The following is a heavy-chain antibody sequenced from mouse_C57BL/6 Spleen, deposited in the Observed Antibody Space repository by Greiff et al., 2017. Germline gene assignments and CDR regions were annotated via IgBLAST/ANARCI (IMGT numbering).Heavy chain of an antibody. Sequence: QVQLQQSGAELVQPGASLKLSCKSSGYSFTSYGMQWVKQRPGRGLEWIGGIDPNSGGTKYNEKIKSSATLTVDKPTSTVYMQLSSLTSEDSAVCYYARRESYSFDYWGQGTTLTVYS. CDR3: ARRESYSFDY. CDR2: IDPNSGGT. J-gene: IGHJ2*01. V-gene: IGHV1-72*01. CDR1: GYSFTSYG.